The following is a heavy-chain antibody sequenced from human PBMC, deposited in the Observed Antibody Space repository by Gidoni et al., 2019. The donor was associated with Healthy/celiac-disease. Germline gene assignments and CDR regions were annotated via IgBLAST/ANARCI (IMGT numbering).Heavy chain of an antibody. D-gene: IGHD1-1*01. CDR2: IWYDGSNK. CDR1: GFTFSSYG. V-gene: IGHV3-33*01. Sequence: QVQLVESGGGVVQPGRSLRLSCAASGFTFSSYGMHWVRQAPGKGLEWVAVIWYDGSNKYYADSVKGRFTISRDNSKNTLYLQMNSLRAEDTAVYYCARDGNPRGGMDVWGQGTTVTVSS. CDR3: ARDGNPRGGMDV. J-gene: IGHJ6*02.